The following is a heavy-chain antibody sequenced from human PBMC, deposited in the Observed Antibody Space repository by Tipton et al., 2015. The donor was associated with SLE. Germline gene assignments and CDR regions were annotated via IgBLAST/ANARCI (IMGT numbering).Heavy chain of an antibody. D-gene: IGHD4-11*01. J-gene: IGHJ4*02. CDR3: ARWPGTTVNFGY. V-gene: IGHV4-59*01. Sequence: TLSLTCTVSGGSISSYYWSWIRQPPGKGLEWIGYIYYSGSTNYNPSPKSRVTISVDTSKTKFSLKLSSVTAADTAVYYCARWPGTTVNFGYWGQGTLVTVS. CDR1: GGSISSYY. CDR2: IYYSGST.